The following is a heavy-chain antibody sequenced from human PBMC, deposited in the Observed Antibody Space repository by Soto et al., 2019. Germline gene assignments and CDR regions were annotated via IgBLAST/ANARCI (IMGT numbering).Heavy chain of an antibody. D-gene: IGHD2-15*01. CDR1: GFVFSSYG. V-gene: IGHV3-30*18. CDR3: AKADGNNYYFDY. Sequence: GGSLRLSCAASGFVFSSYGMHWVRQAPGKGLEGVAVISYDGSNKYYADSVKGRFTISRDNSKNTLYLQMNSLRAEDTAVYYCAKADGNNYYFDYWGQGALVTVSS. CDR2: ISYDGSNK. J-gene: IGHJ4*02.